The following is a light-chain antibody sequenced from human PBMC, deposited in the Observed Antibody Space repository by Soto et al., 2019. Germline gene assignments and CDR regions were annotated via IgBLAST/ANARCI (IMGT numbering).Light chain of an antibody. V-gene: IGKV2-28*01. CDR3: MQALRTPPA. CDR1: QSLLHSNGYNY. Sequence: EIVMTQSPLSLPVTPGEPASISCRSSQSLLHSNGYNYLDWYLQKPGQSPQLLIFLGSNRASGVPDRFSSRGAGTDFTLKISRVEDEDVGVDYCMQALRTPPAFGQGTRLEIK. CDR2: LGS. J-gene: IGKJ5*01.